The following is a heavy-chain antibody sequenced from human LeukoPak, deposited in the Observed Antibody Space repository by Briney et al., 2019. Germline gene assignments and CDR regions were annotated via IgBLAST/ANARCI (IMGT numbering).Heavy chain of an antibody. CDR2: INPSGGST. CDR3: AGGYKGPYSPFDY. J-gene: IGHJ4*02. Sequence: ASVKVSCKASGYTCTSYDMHWVRQAPGQGLEWMGIINPSGGSTSYAQKFQGRVTMTRDTSTSTVYMELSSLRSEDTAVYYCAGGYKGPYSPFDYWGQGTLVTVSS. V-gene: IGHV1-46*01. CDR1: GYTCTSYD. D-gene: IGHD1-14*01.